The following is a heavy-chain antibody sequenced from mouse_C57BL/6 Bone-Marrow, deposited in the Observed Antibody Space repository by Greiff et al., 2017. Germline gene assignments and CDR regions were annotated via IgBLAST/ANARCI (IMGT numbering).Heavy chain of an antibody. D-gene: IGHD2-3*01. J-gene: IGHJ3*01. V-gene: IGHV5-9-1*02. CDR3: TREEDYDGYYRFAY. CDR1: GFTFSSYA. CDR2: ISSGGDYI. Sequence: EVNVVESGEGLVKPGGSLKLSCAASGFTFSSYAMSWVRQTPEKRLEWVAYISSGGDYIYYADTVKGRFTISRDNARNTLYLQMSSLKSEDTAMYYCTREEDYDGYYRFAYWGQGTLVTVSA.